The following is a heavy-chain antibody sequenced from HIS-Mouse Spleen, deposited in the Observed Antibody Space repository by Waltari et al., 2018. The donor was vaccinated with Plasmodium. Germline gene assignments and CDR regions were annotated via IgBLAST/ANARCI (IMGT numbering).Heavy chain of an antibody. D-gene: IGHD3-9*01. CDR1: GFTFSSYS. Sequence: EVQLVESGGGLVKPGGSLRLSCAASGFTFSSYSMNWVRQAPGKGLDGVSSISSSSSYIYYADSVKGRFTISRDNAKNSLYLQMNSLRAEDTAVYYCAREDILTAYYNDYWYFDLWGRGTLVTVSS. CDR3: AREDILTAYYNDYWYFDL. V-gene: IGHV3-21*01. CDR2: ISSSSSYI. J-gene: IGHJ2*01.